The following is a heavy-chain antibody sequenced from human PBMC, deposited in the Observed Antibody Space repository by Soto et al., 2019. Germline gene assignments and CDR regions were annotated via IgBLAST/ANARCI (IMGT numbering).Heavy chain of an antibody. Sequence: PGEPLKISCAASGFTFSSYSMNWVRQAPGKGLEWVSSISSTSSSKYYADSVKGRFTISRDNAKNSLYLQMNSLRAEDTAVYYCATPGDFCVNDSDTSEIYTLSILDS. CDR2: ISSTSSSK. CDR1: GFTFSSYS. CDR3: ATPGDFCVNDSDTSEIYTLSILDS. D-gene: IGHD3-16*01. J-gene: IGHJ5*01. V-gene: IGHV3-21*01.